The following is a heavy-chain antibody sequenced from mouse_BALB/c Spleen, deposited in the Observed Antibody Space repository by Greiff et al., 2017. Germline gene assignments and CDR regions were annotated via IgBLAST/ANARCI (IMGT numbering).Heavy chain of an antibody. CDR1: GYTFTDYA. J-gene: IGHJ2*01. Sequence: QVQLKESGAELVRPGVSVKISCKGSGYTFTDYAMHWVKQSHAKSLEWIGVISTYYGDASYNQKFKGKATMTVDKSSSTAYMELARLTSEDSAIYYCARNEGLRPFDYWGQGTTLTVSS. D-gene: IGHD2-4*01. CDR2: ISTYYGDA. CDR3: ARNEGLRPFDY. V-gene: IGHV1S137*01.